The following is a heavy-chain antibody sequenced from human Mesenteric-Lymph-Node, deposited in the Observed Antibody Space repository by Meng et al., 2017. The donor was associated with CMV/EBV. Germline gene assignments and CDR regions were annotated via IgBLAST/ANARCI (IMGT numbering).Heavy chain of an antibody. J-gene: IGHJ4*02. CDR2: IFYSGGT. D-gene: IGHD6-13*01. CDR3: ASNIAAAGRDFDY. V-gene: IGHV4-39*07. CDR1: GGSISSSSYY. Sequence: SETLSLTCTVSGGSISSSSYYWGWIRQPPGEGLEWIGSIFYSGGTSYNPSLESRVTISVDKSKNQFSLKLSSVTAADTAVYYCASNIAAAGRDFDYWGQGTLVTVSS.